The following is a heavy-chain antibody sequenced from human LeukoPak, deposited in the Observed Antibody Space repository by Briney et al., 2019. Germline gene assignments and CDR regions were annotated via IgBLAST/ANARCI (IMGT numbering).Heavy chain of an antibody. CDR1: GFTFSGYD. V-gene: IGHV3-21*06. CDR3: AREYYGDYEDRGFDY. CDR2: ISSINSYI. D-gene: IGHD4-17*01. Sequence: GGSLRLSCAASGFTFSGYDMNWVRQAPGKGLEWVSSISSINSYIYYADSVKGRFTISRDNAKNSLYLQMNSLRAEDTAVYYCAREYYGDYEDRGFDYWGQGTLVTVSS. J-gene: IGHJ4*02.